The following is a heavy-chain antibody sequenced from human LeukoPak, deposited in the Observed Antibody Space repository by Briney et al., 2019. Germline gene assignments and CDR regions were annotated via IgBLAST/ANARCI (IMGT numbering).Heavy chain of an antibody. J-gene: IGHJ5*02. CDR2: INPSGGST. CDR1: DYTFTGYY. D-gene: IGHD2-2*01. CDR3: ARDLRGYCSSTSCYNWFDP. Sequence: AASVKVSCKASDYTFTGYYMHWVRQAPGQGLEWMGIINPSGGSTSYAQKFQGRVTMTRDMSTSTVYMELSNLRSDDTAVYYCARDLRGYCSSTSCYNWFDPWGQGTLVTVSS. V-gene: IGHV1-46*01.